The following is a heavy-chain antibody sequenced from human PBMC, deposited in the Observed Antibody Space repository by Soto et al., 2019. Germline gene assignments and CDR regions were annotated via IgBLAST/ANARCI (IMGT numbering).Heavy chain of an antibody. CDR3: ASGNRPIAARLGY. J-gene: IGHJ4*02. V-gene: IGHV4-34*01. CDR2: INHSGST. Sequence: SETLSLTCAVYGGSFSGYYWSWIRQPPGKGLEWIGEINHSGSTNYNPSLKSRVTISVDTSKNQFSLKLSSVTAADTAVYYCASGNRPIAARLGYWGQGTLVTVSS. CDR1: GGSFSGYY. D-gene: IGHD6-6*01.